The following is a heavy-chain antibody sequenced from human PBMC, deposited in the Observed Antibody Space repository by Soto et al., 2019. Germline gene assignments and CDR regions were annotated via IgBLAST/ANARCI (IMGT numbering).Heavy chain of an antibody. Sequence: GGSLRLSCAASGFTFSSYAMSWVRQAPGKGLEWVSAISGSGGSTYYADSVKGRFTISRDNSKNPLYLQMNSLRAEDTAVYYCAKDQIKGGSRDPYYYYGMDVWGQGTTVTVSS. CDR2: ISGSGGST. CDR3: AKDQIKGGSRDPYYYYGMDV. J-gene: IGHJ6*02. V-gene: IGHV3-23*01. CDR1: GFTFSSYA. D-gene: IGHD1-26*01.